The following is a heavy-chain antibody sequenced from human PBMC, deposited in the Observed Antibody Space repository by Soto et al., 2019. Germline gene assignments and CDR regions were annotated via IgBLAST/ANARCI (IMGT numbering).Heavy chain of an antibody. CDR1: GYTFTTYA. V-gene: IGHV1-3*01. J-gene: IGHJ4*02. CDR3: ARDPGGSSWYGAY. D-gene: IGHD6-13*01. Sequence: QVQLVQSGAEVKKPGASVTVSCKASGYTFTTYAMHWVRQAPGQRLEWMGWINAGNGNTRLSQTFQGRVTITRDTSASTVYMILSSLTSEDTAVYYCARDPGGSSWYGAYWGQGTLITVSS. CDR2: INAGNGNT.